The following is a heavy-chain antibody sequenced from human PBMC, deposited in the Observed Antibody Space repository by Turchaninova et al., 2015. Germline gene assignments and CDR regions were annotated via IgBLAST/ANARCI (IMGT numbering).Heavy chain of an antibody. CDR3: SRVRITTLAYVIIVALDM. V-gene: IGHV4-59*02. CDR1: GDSVSDYY. D-gene: IGHD3-3*02. CDR2: FYHSGIS. Sequence: GPVLVKPSETLSLTCSVSGDSVSDYYWSWIRQSPGSGLEWIGYFYHSGISNYNPSLKSRVTISVDTSKNHLSLRLRSVTAADTGVYFCSRVRITTLAYVIIVALDMWGQGTMVSVS. J-gene: IGHJ3*02.